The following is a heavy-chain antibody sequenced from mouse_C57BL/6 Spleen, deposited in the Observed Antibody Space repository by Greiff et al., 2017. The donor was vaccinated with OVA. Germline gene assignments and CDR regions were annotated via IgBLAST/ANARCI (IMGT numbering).Heavy chain of an antibody. Sequence: DVMLVESGGDLVKPGGSLKLSCAASGFTFSSYGMSWVRQTPDKRLEWVATISSGGSYTYYPDSVKGRFTISRDNAKNTLYLQMSSLKSEDTAMYYCARLIYDAMDYWGQGTSVTVSS. CDR1: GFTFSSYG. J-gene: IGHJ4*01. CDR3: ARLIYDAMDY. CDR2: ISSGGSYT. V-gene: IGHV5-6*02.